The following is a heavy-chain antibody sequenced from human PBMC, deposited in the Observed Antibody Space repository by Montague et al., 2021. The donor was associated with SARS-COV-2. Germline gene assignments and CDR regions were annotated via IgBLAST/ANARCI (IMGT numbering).Heavy chain of an antibody. D-gene: IGHD3-16*02. CDR3: PRDYRSIVGDGLDI. J-gene: IGHJ3*02. CDR2: ISTSAYTT. CDR1: GFTFSNHD. Sequence: SLRLSCAASGFTFSNHDMNWVRQAPGKGPEWISYISTSAYTTSYAGSVKGRFTISRDNGKNSLYLQMNSLRVEDTAVYYCPRDYRSIVGDGLDIWGQGTKVTVSS. V-gene: IGHV3-48*03.